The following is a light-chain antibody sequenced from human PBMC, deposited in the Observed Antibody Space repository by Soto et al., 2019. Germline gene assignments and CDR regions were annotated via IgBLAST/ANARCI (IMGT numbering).Light chain of an antibody. CDR3: QSYDSSLSVDVV. CDR2: GNS. J-gene: IGLJ2*01. CDR1: SSKIGAGYD. V-gene: IGLV1-40*01. Sequence: QSALTQPPSVSGAPGQRVTISCTGSSSKIGAGYDVHWYQQLPGTAPKLLIYGNSNRPSGVPDRFSGSKSGTSASLAITGLQAEDEADYYCQSYDSSLSVDVVFGGGTKVTVL.